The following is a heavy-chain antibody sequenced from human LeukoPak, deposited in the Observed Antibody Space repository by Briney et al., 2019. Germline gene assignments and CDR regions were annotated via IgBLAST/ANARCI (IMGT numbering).Heavy chain of an antibody. J-gene: IGHJ6*04. CDR3: ASSAGITMVRGAYYYYGMDV. Sequence: ASVKVSCKASGGTFSSYAISWVRQAPGQGLEWMGGIIPIFGTANYARKFQGRVTITADESTSTAYMELSSLRSEDTAVYYCASSAGITMVRGAYYYYGMDVWGKGTTVTVSS. CDR2: IIPIFGTA. D-gene: IGHD3-10*01. CDR1: GGTFSSYA. V-gene: IGHV1-69*01.